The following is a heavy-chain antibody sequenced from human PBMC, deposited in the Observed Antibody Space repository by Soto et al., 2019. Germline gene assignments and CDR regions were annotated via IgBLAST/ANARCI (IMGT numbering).Heavy chain of an antibody. Sequence: QVQLVESGGGVVQPGRSLRLSCAASGFTFSSYGMHWVRQAPGKGLEWVAVIWYDGSNKYYADSVKGRFTISRDNSKNPRYLQMNCLRAEDTAVYDCARDYDFWSGSDYWGQGTLVTVSS. CDR1: GFTFSSYG. D-gene: IGHD3-3*01. V-gene: IGHV3-33*01. CDR3: ARDYDFWSGSDY. CDR2: IWYDGSNK. J-gene: IGHJ4*02.